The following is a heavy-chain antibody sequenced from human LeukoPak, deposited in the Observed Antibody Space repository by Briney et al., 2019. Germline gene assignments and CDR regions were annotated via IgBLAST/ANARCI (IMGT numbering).Heavy chain of an antibody. V-gene: IGHV3-33*01. Sequence: GGSLRLSCAASGFTFSSYGMHWVRQAPGKGLEWVAVRWYDGSNKYYADSVKGRFTISRDNSKNTLYLQMNSLRAEDTAVYYCARDLMELETYYYYGMDVWGQGTTVTVSS. D-gene: IGHD1-26*01. J-gene: IGHJ6*02. CDR3: ARDLMELETYYYYGMDV. CDR2: RWYDGSNK. CDR1: GFTFSSYG.